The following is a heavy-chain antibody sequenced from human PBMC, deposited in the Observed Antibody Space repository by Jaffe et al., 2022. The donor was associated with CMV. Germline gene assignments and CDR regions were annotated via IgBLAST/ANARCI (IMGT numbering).Heavy chain of an antibody. CDR3: ARGYDFWSGYYRVRGGGNWFDP. CDR2: INHSGST. CDR1: GGSFSGYY. D-gene: IGHD3-3*01. V-gene: IGHV4-34*01. Sequence: QVQLQQWGAGLLKPSETLSLTCAVYGGSFSGYYWSWIRQPPGKGLEWIGEINHSGSTNYNPSLKSRVTISVDTSKNQFSLKLSSVTAADTAVYYCARGYDFWSGYYRVRGGGNWFDPWGQGTLVTVSS. J-gene: IGHJ5*02.